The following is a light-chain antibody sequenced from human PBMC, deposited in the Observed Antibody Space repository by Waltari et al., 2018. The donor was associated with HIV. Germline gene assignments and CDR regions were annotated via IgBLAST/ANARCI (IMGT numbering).Light chain of an antibody. CDR1: SSN. J-gene: IGLJ2*01. V-gene: IGLV1-47*01. CDR2: RNN. Sequence: QSVLTQPPSASGTPGQRVTISCSGSSSNVHWYQKFPGTAPKLLIYRNNQRPSGVPGRCSGSKSGTSASLAISGLRSEEEADYYCAAWGDNLSGPVLFGGGTKVTVL. CDR3: AAWGDNLSGPVL.